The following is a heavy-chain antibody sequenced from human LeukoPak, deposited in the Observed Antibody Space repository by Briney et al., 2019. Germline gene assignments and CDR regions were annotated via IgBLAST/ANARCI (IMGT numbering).Heavy chain of an antibody. CDR3: ARDMQVDRYYYGSGSYYYYGMDV. J-gene: IGHJ6*02. V-gene: IGHV1-2*02. D-gene: IGHD3-10*01. CDR1: GYTFTGYY. CDR2: INPNSGGT. Sequence: ASVKVSCKASGYTFTGYYMHWVRQAPGQGLEWMGWINPNSGGTNYAQKFQGRVTMTRDTSISTAYMELSRLRSDDTAVYYCARDMQVDRYYYGSGSYYYYGMDVWGQGTTVTVSS.